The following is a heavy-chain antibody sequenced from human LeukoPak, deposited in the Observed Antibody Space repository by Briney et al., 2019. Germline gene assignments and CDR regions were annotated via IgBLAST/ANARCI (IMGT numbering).Heavy chain of an antibody. D-gene: IGHD2-15*01. Sequence: ASVKVSCKASGYTFTNYGISWVRQAPGQGLEWRGGIIPLFGTPDYAQKFQGRVTITADKSTSTAYMELSSLRSEDTAVYYCASATLRCSGGSCYEMDVWGKGTTVTVSS. CDR2: IIPLFGTP. CDR3: ASATLRCSGGSCYEMDV. J-gene: IGHJ6*04. V-gene: IGHV1-69*06. CDR1: GYTFTNYG.